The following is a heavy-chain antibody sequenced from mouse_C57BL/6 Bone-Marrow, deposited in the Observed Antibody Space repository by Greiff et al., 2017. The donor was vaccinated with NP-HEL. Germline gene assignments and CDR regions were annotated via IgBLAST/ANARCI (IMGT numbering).Heavy chain of an antibody. V-gene: IGHV1-69*01. CDR3: ARSELGRKYYAMDY. J-gene: IGHJ4*01. CDR1: GYTFTSYW. CDR2: IDPSDSYT. Sequence: QVHVKQPGAELVMPGASVKLSCKASGYTFTSYWMHWVKQRPGQGLEWIGEIDPSDSYTNYNQKFKGKSTLTVDKSSSTAYMQLSSLTSEDSAVYYCARSELGRKYYAMDYWGQGTSVTVSS. D-gene: IGHD4-1*01.